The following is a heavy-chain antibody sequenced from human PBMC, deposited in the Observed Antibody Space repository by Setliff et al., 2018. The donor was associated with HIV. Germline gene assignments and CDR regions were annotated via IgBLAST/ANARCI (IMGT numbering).Heavy chain of an antibody. CDR2: IYGGGP. Sequence: PGGSLRLSCAVSGISASLNYMSWVRQAPGKGLEWVSTIYGGGPSYADSVKGRFPISRDNTKNTLYLQMHSLTAEDTAVYYCARPHSNRWPYAFDIWGQGTMVTVSS. D-gene: IGHD6-13*01. CDR3: ARPHSNRWPYAFDI. CDR1: GISASLNY. V-gene: IGHV3-66*02. J-gene: IGHJ3*02.